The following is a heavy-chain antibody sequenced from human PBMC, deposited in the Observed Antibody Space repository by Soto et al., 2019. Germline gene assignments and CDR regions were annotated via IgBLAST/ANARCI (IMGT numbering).Heavy chain of an antibody. CDR1: GFTFSNDW. Sequence: EVQLVESGGGLVQSGGSLRLSCAASGFTFSNDWMHWVRQAPGKGLVWVSRVSFDEITTNYADSVKGRFTVSRDNAKNRLFLQMNSLRVEDTAVYYCARGRRGAYYFDYWVQGTLVTVSS. J-gene: IGHJ4*02. CDR2: VSFDEITT. V-gene: IGHV3-74*01. CDR3: ARGRRGAYYFDY. D-gene: IGHD1-26*01.